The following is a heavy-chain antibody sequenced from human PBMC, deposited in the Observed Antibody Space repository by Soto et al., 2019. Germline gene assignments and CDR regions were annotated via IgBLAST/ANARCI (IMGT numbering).Heavy chain of an antibody. CDR3: ARDRGYYYDGVDG. V-gene: IGHV3-30*07. J-gene: IGHJ6*02. Sequence: DSVKGRFTISRDNSKNTVYLQMNSLRVEDTAVYYCARDRGYYYDGVDGWGQGTTVTVSS.